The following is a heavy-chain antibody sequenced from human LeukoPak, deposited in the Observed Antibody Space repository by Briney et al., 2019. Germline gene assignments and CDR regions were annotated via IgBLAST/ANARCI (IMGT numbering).Heavy chain of an antibody. CDR1: GGSFSGYY. V-gene: IGHV4-34*01. D-gene: IGHD6-19*01. J-gene: IGHJ4*02. CDR2: INHSGST. Sequence: SETLSLTCAVYGGSFSGYYWSWIRQPPGKGLEWIGEINHSGSTNYNPSLKSRVTISVDTSKNQFSLKLSSVTAADTAVYYCAGEEYSSGWYKDYWGQGTLVTVSS. CDR3: AGEEYSSGWYKDY.